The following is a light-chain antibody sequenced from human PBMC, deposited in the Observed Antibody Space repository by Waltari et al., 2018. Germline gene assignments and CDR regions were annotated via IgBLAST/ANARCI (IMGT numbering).Light chain of an antibody. CDR1: QSVSSN. CDR3: QQYNNWPPLT. Sequence: EIVMTQSPATLSVSPGERATLSCRASQSVSSNLAWYQQKPGQAPRLLIYGASTRATGIPARFSCSGSGTEFTLTISSLHSEDFAVYYCQQYNNWPPLTFGGGTKVEIK. V-gene: IGKV3-15*01. CDR2: GAS. J-gene: IGKJ4*01.